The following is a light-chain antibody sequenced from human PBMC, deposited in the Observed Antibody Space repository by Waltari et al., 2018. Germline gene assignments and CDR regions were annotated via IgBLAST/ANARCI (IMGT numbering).Light chain of an antibody. CDR1: QDIDYF. V-gene: IGKV1-16*01. CDR2: AAT. Sequence: DIQMTQSPSSLSASVGDRVTIPCRASQDIDYFLAWFQQKPGKVPESLIDAATRLQSGVPSRFSASRSATDYSLTITDLQPEDFATYCQQYFTYPQVAFGPGTKVNVK. CDR3: QQYFTYPQVA. J-gene: IGKJ3*01.